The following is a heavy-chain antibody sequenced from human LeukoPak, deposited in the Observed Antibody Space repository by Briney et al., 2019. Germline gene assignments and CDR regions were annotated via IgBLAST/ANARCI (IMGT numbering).Heavy chain of an antibody. CDR3: ATRWRGR. D-gene: IGHD3-10*01. V-gene: IGHV3-7*03. CDR1: GFSLSGYW. Sequence: GGSLRLSCAASGFSLSGYWMSWVRQAPGKGPEWVANIKEDGSRRYYSESVRGRFTISRDNSENSLYLQMNSLRAEDTAVYYCATRWRGRWGQGTLVTVSS. J-gene: IGHJ4*02. CDR2: IKEDGSRR.